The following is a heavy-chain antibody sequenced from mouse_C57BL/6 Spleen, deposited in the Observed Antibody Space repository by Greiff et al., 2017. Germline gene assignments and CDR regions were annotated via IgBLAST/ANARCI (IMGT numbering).Heavy chain of an antibody. V-gene: IGHV1-64*01. CDR3: ASYYYGSSYGGAWFAY. CDR1: GYTFTSYW. Sequence: VQLQQSGAELVKPGASVKLSCKASGYTFTSYWMHWVKQRPGQGLEWIGMIHPNSGSTNYNEKFKSKATLTVDKSSSTAYMQLSSLTSEDSAVYYCASYYYGSSYGGAWFAYWGQGTLVTVSA. D-gene: IGHD1-1*01. CDR2: IHPNSGST. J-gene: IGHJ3*01.